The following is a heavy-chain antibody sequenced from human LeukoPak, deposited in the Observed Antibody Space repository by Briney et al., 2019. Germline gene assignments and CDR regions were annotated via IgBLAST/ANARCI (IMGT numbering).Heavy chain of an antibody. J-gene: IGHJ6*03. V-gene: IGHV1-18*01. CDR3: VRDLVRGVFYYYYYMDV. CDR1: GYTFTSYG. Sequence: GASVKVSCKASGYTFTSYGISWVRQAPGQGLEWMGWISAYNGNTNYAQKLQGRVTMATDTSTSTAYMELRSLRSDDTAVYYCVRDLVRGVFYYYYYMDVWGKGTTVTVSS. CDR2: ISAYNGNT. D-gene: IGHD3-10*02.